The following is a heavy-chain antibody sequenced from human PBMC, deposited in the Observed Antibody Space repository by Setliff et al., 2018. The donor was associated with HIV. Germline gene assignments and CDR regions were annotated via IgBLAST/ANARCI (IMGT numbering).Heavy chain of an antibody. CDR3: AQLGMVDDFDY. J-gene: IGHJ4*02. D-gene: IGHD1-1*01. V-gene: IGHV4-4*07. Sequence: SETLSLTCIVSDDSISSNYWSWIRQPAGKGLEWIGRIYTSGSTNYNPSLKSRVTISVDTSKTQFSLKLSSVTAADTAVYYCAQLGMVDDFDYWGQGTLVTVSS. CDR2: IYTSGST. CDR1: DDSISSNY.